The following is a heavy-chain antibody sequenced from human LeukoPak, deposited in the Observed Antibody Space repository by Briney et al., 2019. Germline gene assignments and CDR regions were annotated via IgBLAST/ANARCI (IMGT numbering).Heavy chain of an antibody. V-gene: IGHV3-48*03. CDR3: ARQIVSAVAGNFVY. J-gene: IGHJ4*02. CDR1: GFTFSNYE. Sequence: GGSLRVSCAASGFTFSNYEMNWVRQAPGKGLEWVSYISSSGSTRTYADSVKGRFTISRDNAKNSLSLEMNSLRAEDTAVYYCARQIVSAVAGNFVYWGQGTRLSVS. CDR2: ISSSGSTR. D-gene: IGHD6-19*01.